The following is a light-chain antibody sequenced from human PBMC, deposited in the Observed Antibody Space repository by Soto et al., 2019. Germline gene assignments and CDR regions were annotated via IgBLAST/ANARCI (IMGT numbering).Light chain of an antibody. V-gene: IGLV1-40*01. CDR1: SSNIGAGYD. Sequence: QSVLTQPPSVSGAPGQRVTISYTGSSSNIGAGYDVHWYQQLPGTAPKLLIYGNSNRPSGVPDRFSGSKSGTSASLAITGLQAEDEADYYCQSYDSSLSVHYVFGTGTKLTVL. CDR3: QSYDSSLSVHYV. J-gene: IGLJ1*01. CDR2: GNS.